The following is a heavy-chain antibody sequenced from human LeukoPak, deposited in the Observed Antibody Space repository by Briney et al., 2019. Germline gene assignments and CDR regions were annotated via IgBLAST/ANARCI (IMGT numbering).Heavy chain of an antibody. CDR1: GYTFTSYD. Sequence: ASVKVSCKASGYTFTSYDINWVRQATGQGLEWMGWMNPNSGNTGYAQKFQGRVTITRSTSISTAYMELSSLRSEDTAVYYCARDSYDPLTGSRNFDNWGQGTLVTVSS. V-gene: IGHV1-8*03. J-gene: IGHJ4*02. D-gene: IGHD3/OR15-3a*01. CDR3: ARDSYDPLTGSRNFDN. CDR2: MNPNSGNT.